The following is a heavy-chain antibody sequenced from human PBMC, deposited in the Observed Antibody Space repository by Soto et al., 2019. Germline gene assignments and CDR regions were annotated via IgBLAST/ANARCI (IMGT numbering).Heavy chain of an antibody. CDR3: ARATTVTSSFFYYGMDV. CDR2: IYYNGNT. D-gene: IGHD4-17*01. V-gene: IGHV4-30-4*08. CDR1: GGSISNDDYY. Sequence: SETLSLTCSVSGGSISNDDYYWTWIRQPPGKGLEWIGHIYYNGNTYYNPSLKSRLTMSLDTSQNQFSLHLTSVIAADSASYFCARATTVTSSFFYYGMDVWGQGTTVTVSS. J-gene: IGHJ6*02.